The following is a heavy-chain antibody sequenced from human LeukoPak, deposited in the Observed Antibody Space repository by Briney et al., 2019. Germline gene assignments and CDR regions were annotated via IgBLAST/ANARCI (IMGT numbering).Heavy chain of an antibody. Sequence: ASVKVSCKASGYTFTGYYMHWVRQAPGQGLEWMGWINPNSGGTNYAQKFQCRVTMTRDTSISTAYMELSRLRSDDTAVYYCARTPSKWELRFDYWGQGTLVTVSS. CDR3: ARTPSKWELRFDY. V-gene: IGHV1-2*02. CDR1: GYTFTGYY. J-gene: IGHJ4*02. CDR2: INPNSGGT. D-gene: IGHD1-26*01.